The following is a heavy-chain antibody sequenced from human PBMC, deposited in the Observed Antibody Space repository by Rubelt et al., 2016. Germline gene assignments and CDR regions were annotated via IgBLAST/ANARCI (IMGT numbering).Heavy chain of an antibody. CDR1: GGSFSGYY. V-gene: IGHV4-34*01. CDR2: INHSGST. CDR3: ARGHWFDP. Sequence: QVQLQQWGAGLLKPSETLSLTCAVYGGSFSGYYWSWIRQPPGKGLEWIGKINHSGSTNYNPSLKDRVTISVDTSKNQFSLKLSSVTAADTAVYYCARGHWFDPWGQGTLVTVSS. J-gene: IGHJ5*02.